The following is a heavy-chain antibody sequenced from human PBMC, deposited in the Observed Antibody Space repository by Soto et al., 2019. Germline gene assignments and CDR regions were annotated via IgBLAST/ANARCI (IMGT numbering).Heavy chain of an antibody. CDR2: INPSGGST. J-gene: IGHJ3*02. D-gene: IGHD2-21*02. Sequence: ASVKVSCKASGYTFTSYYMHWVRQAPGQGLEWMGIINPSGGSTSYAQKFQGRVTMTRDTSTSTVYMELSSLRSEDTAVYYCARDPQMAYCGGDCYSVVGDDFDIWGQGTMVTVS. V-gene: IGHV1-46*01. CDR3: ARDPQMAYCGGDCYSVVGDDFDI. CDR1: GYTFTSYY.